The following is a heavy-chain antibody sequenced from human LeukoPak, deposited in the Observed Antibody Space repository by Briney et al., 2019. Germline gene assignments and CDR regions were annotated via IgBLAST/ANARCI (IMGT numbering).Heavy chain of an antibody. J-gene: IGHJ1*01. CDR2: INPGGGST. CDR1: GYTFTSYF. V-gene: IGHV1-46*01. Sequence: ASVKVSCKASGYTFTSYFIHWVRQAPGQGLEWMGVINPGGGSTSYAQKFQGRVTMTRGTSTTAIYMELSSLRSEDTALYFCARENSGHYQVDLQHWGQGTLVTVSS. CDR3: ARENSGHYQVDLQH. D-gene: IGHD3-22*01.